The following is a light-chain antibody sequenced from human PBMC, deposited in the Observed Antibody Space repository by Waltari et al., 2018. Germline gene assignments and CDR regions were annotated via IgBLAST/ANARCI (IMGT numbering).Light chain of an antibody. V-gene: IGLV2-11*03. J-gene: IGLJ1*01. CDR3: SAYTATDTYV. CDR2: DVS. Sequence: WYQQPPGQAPKLIISDVSQRPSGVTARFSGSKSGYTASLTISGLQTEDEADYYCSAYTATDTYVFGSGTTVTVL.